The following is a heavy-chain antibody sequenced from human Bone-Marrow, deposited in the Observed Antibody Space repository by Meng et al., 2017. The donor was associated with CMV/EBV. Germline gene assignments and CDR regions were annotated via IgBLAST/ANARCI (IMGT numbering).Heavy chain of an antibody. J-gene: IGHJ6*02. CDR1: GYTFTSYD. CDR3: ARGRSKGVFTMVRGPRPGMDV. V-gene: IGHV1-8*01. CDR2: MNPNSGNT. D-gene: IGHD3-10*01. Sequence: ASVKVSCKASGYTFTSYDINWVRQATGQGLEWMGWMNPNSGNTGYAQKFQGRVTMTRNTSISTAYMELSSLRFEDTAVYYCARGRSKGVFTMVRGPRPGMDVWGQGTTVTVSS.